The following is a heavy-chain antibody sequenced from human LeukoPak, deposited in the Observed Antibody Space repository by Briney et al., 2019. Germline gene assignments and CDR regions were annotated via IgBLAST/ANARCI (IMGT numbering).Heavy chain of an antibody. CDR1: GESLNSYY. CDR2: IYESGTT. V-gene: IGHV4-34*01. Sequence: SETLSLTCAVYGESLNSYYWSWVRQPPGEGLEWIGEIYESGTTEFNPSLQGRVTISVDTSKNQFSLKLSSVTAADTAVYYCARTPDLYCSSTSCYRPAYYYYGMDVWGQGTTVTVSS. CDR3: ARTPDLYCSSTSCYRPAYYYYGMDV. J-gene: IGHJ6*02. D-gene: IGHD2-2*02.